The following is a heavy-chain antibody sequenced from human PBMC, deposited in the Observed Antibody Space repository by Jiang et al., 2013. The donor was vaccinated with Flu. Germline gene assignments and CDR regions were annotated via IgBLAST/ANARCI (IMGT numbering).Heavy chain of an antibody. Sequence: VQLVESGGGLVKPGGSLRLSCAVSGFTFKTAWMNWVRQAPGKGLEWVGRVKAKSDGGATDYAEPVKGRFIISRDDSKTTLYLQMNSLKTEDTAVYYCTPQYLGAFDLWGQGTMVTVSS. J-gene: IGHJ3*01. V-gene: IGHV3-15*01. CDR1: GFTFKTAW. D-gene: IGHD4-11*01. CDR3: TPQYLGAFDL. CDR2: VKAKSDGGAT.